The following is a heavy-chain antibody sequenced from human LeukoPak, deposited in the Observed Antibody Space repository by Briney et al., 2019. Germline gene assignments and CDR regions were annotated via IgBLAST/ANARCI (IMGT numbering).Heavy chain of an antibody. J-gene: IGHJ4*02. CDR2: IKQDGSER. V-gene: IGHV3-7*01. CDR1: EFTFSSYW. Sequence: GGSLRLSCAASEFTFSSYWMSWVRQAPGKGLEWVANIKQDGSERNYVDSVKGRFTISRDNAKNSLYLQMNSLRAEDTAVYYCARDGGWYRDYLGQGTLVTVSS. D-gene: IGHD6-19*01. CDR3: ARDGGWYRDY.